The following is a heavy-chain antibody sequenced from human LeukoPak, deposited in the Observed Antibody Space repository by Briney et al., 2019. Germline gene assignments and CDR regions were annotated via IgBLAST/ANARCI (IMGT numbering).Heavy chain of an antibody. CDR1: GFIFSSYA. Sequence: PGGSLRLSCAASGFIFSSYAMSWVRQAPGKGLERVSVISGGGDTTYYADSVKGRLTISRDNAKNTLFLQMNSLRAEDTAVYFCAKDRTNRGLMRESTAWGRGTMVTISS. D-gene: IGHD3-10*01. J-gene: IGHJ3*01. CDR2: ISGGGDTT. CDR3: AKDRTNRGLMRESTA. V-gene: IGHV3-23*01.